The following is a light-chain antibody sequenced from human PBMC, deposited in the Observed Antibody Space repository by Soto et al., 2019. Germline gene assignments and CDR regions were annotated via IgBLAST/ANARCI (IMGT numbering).Light chain of an antibody. V-gene: IGKV3D-15*01. CDR1: QTVRDN. CDR2: GAS. J-gene: IGKJ4*01. Sequence: EIVMTHSPATLSVSPWEIATLSCRASQTVRDNLAWYKQTSGRAPRLLIYGASIRATGIPARFSGSWAGTEFTLTISSLQAEDFAIYYRQQYNNWPRTFGGGTKVDIK. CDR3: QQYNNWPRT.